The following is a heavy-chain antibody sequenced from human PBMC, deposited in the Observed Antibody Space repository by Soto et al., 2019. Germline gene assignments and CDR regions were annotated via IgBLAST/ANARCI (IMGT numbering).Heavy chain of an antibody. CDR1: GGSISSYY. J-gene: IGHJ4*02. D-gene: IGHD2-2*02. CDR2: IYYSGST. Sequence: SETLSLTGTVSGGSISSYYWSWIRQPPGKGLEWIGYIYYSGSTNYNPSLKSRVTISVDTYKNQFSLKLSSVTAADTAVYYCSRVPAAISSSSWYFDYWGQGTLVTVSS. CDR3: SRVPAAISSSSWYFDY. V-gene: IGHV4-59*01.